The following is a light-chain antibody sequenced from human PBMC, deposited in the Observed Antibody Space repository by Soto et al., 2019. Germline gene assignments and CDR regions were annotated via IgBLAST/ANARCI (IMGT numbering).Light chain of an antibody. CDR1: SSDVGGYKY. V-gene: IGLV2-14*03. Sequence: QSVLTQPASVSGSPGQSITISCTGTSSDVGGYKYVSWYQQYPGKAPKLMIYDVSNRPSGVSNRFSGSKSGNTASLTISGLQAEDEADYYCSSYTSSSTLDVVFGGGTKVTVL. CDR2: DVS. J-gene: IGLJ2*01. CDR3: SSYTSSSTLDVV.